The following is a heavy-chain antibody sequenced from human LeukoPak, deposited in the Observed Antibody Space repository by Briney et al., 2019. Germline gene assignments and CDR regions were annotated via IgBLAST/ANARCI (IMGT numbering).Heavy chain of an antibody. CDR2: IYTSGST. CDR3: ARAWNYYDSSGYNDAFDI. V-gene: IGHV4-61*02. Sequence: SETLSLTCTVSGGSISSGSYYWSWTRQPAGKGLEWIGRIYTSGSTNYNPSLKSRVTISVDTSKNQFSLKLSSVTAADTAVYYCARAWNYYDSSGYNDAFDIWGQGTMVTVSS. D-gene: IGHD3-22*01. J-gene: IGHJ3*02. CDR1: GGSISSGSYY.